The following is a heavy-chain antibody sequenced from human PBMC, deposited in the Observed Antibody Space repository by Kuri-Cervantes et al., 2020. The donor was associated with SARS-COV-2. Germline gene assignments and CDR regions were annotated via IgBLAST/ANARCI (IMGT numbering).Heavy chain of an antibody. CDR3: ARDALYYDILTGLSSNAFDI. CDR2: IYYSGST. CDR1: GGSISSSSYY. Sequence: SETLSLTCTVSGGSISSSSYYWGWIRQPPGKGLEWIGSIYYSGSTYYNPSLKSRVTISVDTSKNQFSLKLSSVTAADTAVYYCARDALYYDILTGLSSNAFDIWGQGTMVTVSS. V-gene: IGHV4-39*02. D-gene: IGHD3-9*01. J-gene: IGHJ3*02.